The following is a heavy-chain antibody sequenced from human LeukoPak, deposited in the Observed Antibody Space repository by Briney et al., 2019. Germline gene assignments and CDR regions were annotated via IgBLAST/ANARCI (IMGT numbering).Heavy chain of an antibody. V-gene: IGHV4-4*07. CDR1: GGSISSYY. D-gene: IGHD3-9*01. J-gene: IGHJ6*03. Sequence: SETLSLXCTVSGGSISSYYWSWIRQPAGKGLEWIGRIYTSGSTNYNPSLKSRVTMSVDTSKNQFSLKLSSVTAADTAVYYCAREDYDILTGYYPYYYMDVWGKGTTVTVSS. CDR2: IYTSGST. CDR3: AREDYDILTGYYPYYYMDV.